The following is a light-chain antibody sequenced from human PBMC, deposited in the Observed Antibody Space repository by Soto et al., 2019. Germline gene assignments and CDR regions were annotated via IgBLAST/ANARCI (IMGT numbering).Light chain of an antibody. CDR2: WAS. CDR3: QQYYRTPRT. CDR1: QSVLYSSNNKNY. V-gene: IGKV4-1*01. J-gene: IGKJ1*01. Sequence: DIVMTQSPDSLAVSLGERATINCKSSQSVLYSSNNKNYLAWYQHKPGQPPKLLIYWASTRESGVPDRFSGSGSGTDFTLTISSLKAEDVAVYYCQQYYRTPRTLGQGTKVEIK.